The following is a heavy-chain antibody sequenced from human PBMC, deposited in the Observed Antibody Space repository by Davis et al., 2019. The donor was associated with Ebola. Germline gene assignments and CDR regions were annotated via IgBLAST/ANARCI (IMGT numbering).Heavy chain of an antibody. Sequence: GGSLRLSCTASGFTFSDSAIHWVRQASGKGLEWVGRIRSKANGHATAYAASVKGRFTVSRDDSKNTAFLQMNSLKTEDTAIYYCTRVGGQSNYDILTGYYSPDYWGQGTLVTVSS. J-gene: IGHJ4*02. CDR2: IRSKANGHAT. D-gene: IGHD3-9*01. V-gene: IGHV3-73*01. CDR1: GFTFSDSA. CDR3: TRVGGQSNYDILTGYYSPDY.